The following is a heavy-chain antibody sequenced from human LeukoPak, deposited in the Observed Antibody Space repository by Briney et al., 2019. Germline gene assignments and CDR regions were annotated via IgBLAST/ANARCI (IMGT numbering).Heavy chain of an antibody. Sequence: GASVKVSCKASGYTFTSYGISWVRQAPGQGLEWMGGVMPLFNTPNYAQKFQGRITIITDASTHTSYMELRSLRSEDTAVYSCARVDRHHFYMDVWGKGTTVTVSS. D-gene: IGHD1-14*01. CDR1: GYTFTSYG. CDR2: VMPLFNTP. V-gene: IGHV1-69*05. CDR3: ARVDRHHFYMDV. J-gene: IGHJ6*03.